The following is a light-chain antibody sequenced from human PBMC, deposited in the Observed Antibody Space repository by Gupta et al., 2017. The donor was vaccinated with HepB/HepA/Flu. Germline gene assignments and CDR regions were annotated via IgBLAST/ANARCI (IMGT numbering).Light chain of an antibody. CDR2: YAS. V-gene: IGKV3-20*01. J-gene: IGKJ2*01. CDR1: HSLNSNS. CDR3: QQYDELPYT. Sequence: EILLTQSPGTLSLSPGERVTISCRSIHSLNSNSLDWYQQKSGQAPKLLISYASSRATGIPDRFSGSGSGTDFTLTINRLAPEDFGMYFCQQYDELPYTFGQGTKLEI.